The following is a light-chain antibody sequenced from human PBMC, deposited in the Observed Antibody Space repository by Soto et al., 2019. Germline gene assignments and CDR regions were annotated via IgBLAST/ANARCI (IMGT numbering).Light chain of an antibody. CDR2: DAS. CDR1: QGIGND. Sequence: AIQMTQSPSSLSASVGDRVTTTCRASQGIGNDLGWYQQKPGRAPKVLIYDASSLQGGVPSRFSGSGSGTDFALTISSLQPEDSATYYCLRDYHGWTFGQGTKVEIK. CDR3: LRDYHGWT. V-gene: IGKV1-6*01. J-gene: IGKJ1*01.